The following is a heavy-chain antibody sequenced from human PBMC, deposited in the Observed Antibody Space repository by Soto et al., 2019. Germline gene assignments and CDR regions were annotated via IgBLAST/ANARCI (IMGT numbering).Heavy chain of an antibody. V-gene: IGHV3-74*01. CDR1: GFTFSSNW. D-gene: IGHD4-4*01. Sequence: GGSLRLSCAASGFTFSSNWMQWVRQAPGTGLVWVSRINNDGSGTSYSDSVKGRFTISRDNAKNTLYLQMDSLRAEDTAVYYWTRRNRPSYTSDYWGQGTLVTVSS. CDR3: TRRNRPSYTSDY. J-gene: IGHJ4*02. CDR2: INNDGSGT.